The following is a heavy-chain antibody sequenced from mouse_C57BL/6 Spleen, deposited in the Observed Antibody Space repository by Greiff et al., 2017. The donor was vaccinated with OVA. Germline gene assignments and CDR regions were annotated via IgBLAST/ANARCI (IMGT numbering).Heavy chain of an antibody. CDR1: GFTFSSYA. CDR2: ISDGGSYT. J-gene: IGHJ2*01. CDR3: ARGAAQAHYFDY. Sequence: EVKLMESGGGLVKPGGSLKLSCAASGFTFSSYAMSWVRQTPEKRLEWVATISDGGSYTYYPDNVKGRFTISRDNAKNNLYLQMSHLKSEDTAMYYCARGAAQAHYFDYWGQGTTLTVSS. V-gene: IGHV5-4*03. D-gene: IGHD3-2*02.